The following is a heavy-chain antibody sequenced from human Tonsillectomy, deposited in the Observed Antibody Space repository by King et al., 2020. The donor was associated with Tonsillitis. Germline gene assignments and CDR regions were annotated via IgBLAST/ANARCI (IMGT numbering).Heavy chain of an antibody. Sequence: VQLVESGGGVVQPGKSLRLSCAASVFIFSRYAMHLVRQAPGKGLEWVAVISDDGSNKFYAGSVKYPFTISSDNSKKTLYLQMNSLRAEDTAVYYCARDTHKYSASWSYAFHIWGQGTMVTVSS. V-gene: IGHV3-30-3*01. J-gene: IGHJ3*02. CDR3: ARDTHKYSASWSYAFHI. D-gene: IGHD6-13*01. CDR1: VFIFSRYA. CDR2: ISDDGSNK.